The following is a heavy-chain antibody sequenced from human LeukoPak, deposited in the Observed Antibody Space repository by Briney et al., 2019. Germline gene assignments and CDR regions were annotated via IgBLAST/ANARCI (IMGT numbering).Heavy chain of an antibody. D-gene: IGHD2-15*01. CDR3: AKALNYCSGGSCYSPTYYMDV. CDR1: GYTLTELS. CDR2: FDPEDGET. J-gene: IGHJ6*03. V-gene: IGHV1-24*01. Sequence: ASVKVSCKVSGYTLTELSMHWVRQAPGKGLEWMGGFDPEDGETIYAQKFQGRVTMTEDTSTDTAYMELSSLRSEDTAVYYCAKALNYCSGGSCYSPTYYMDVWGKGTTVTVSS.